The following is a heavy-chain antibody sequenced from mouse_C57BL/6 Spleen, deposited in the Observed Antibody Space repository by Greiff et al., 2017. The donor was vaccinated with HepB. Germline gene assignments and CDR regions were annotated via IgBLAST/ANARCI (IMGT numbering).Heavy chain of an antibody. D-gene: IGHD4-1*01. V-gene: IGHV1-7*01. CDR3: ARSLTGSWFAY. CDR1: GYTFTSYW. J-gene: IGHJ3*01. CDR2: INPSSGYT. Sequence: VQLQQSGAELAKPGASVKLSCKASGYTFTSYWMHWVKQRPGQGLEWIGYINPSSGYTKYNQKFKDKVTLTADKSSSTAYMQLSSLTYEDSAVYYCARSLTGSWFAYWGQGTLVTVSA.